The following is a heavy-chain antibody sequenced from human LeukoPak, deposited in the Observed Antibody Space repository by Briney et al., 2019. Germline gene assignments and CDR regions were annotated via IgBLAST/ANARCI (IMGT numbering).Heavy chain of an antibody. D-gene: IGHD2-8*02. CDR1: GGSITSSRYY. J-gene: IGHJ5*02. CDR3: ARVEGYCTGTNCYDWFDP. Sequence: SETLSLTCTVSGGSITSSRYYWGWSRQPPGKGLEWIGTIYYSGTTYYNASLKSRVTISVDTSKKQVSLKVTSVTAADTAVYYRARVEGYCTGTNCYDWFDPWGRGTLVTVSS. V-gene: IGHV4-39*07. CDR2: IYYSGTT.